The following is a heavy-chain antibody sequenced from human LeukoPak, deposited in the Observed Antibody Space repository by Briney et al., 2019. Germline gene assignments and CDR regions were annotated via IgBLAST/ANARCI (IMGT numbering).Heavy chain of an antibody. CDR3: ARGGSYAFDI. CDR1: GGSISSGGYS. CDR2: IYYSGST. Sequence: PSETLSLTCAVSGGSISSGGYSWSWIRQPPGKGLEWIGYIYYSGSTYYNPSLKSRVTISVDTSKNQFSLKLSSVTAADTAVYYCARGGSYAFDIWGQGTMVTVSS. J-gene: IGHJ3*02. V-gene: IGHV4-30-4*07.